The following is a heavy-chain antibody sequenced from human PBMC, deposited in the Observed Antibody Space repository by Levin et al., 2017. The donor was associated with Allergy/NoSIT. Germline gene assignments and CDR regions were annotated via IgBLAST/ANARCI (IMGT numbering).Heavy chain of an antibody. V-gene: IGHV4-59*08. Sequence: SQTLSLTCTVSGGSIDSSCWSWIRQPPGKGLEWIGFIYYSKNTNYNPSLESRVTISVDTSKNQFSLKLSSVTAADTAVYFCARSFVDRAYFYYSMDGWGQGTTVTVSS. J-gene: IGHJ6*02. CDR3: ARSFVDRAYFYYSMDG. CDR2: IYYSKNT. CDR1: GGSIDSSC. D-gene: IGHD2/OR15-2a*01.